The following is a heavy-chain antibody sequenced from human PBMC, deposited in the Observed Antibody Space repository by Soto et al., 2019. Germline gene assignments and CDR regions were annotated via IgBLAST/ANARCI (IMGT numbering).Heavy chain of an antibody. CDR3: ARGPSDIVLVVTATGNYFDY. Sequence: QVQLQQWGAGLLKPSETLSLTCAVYGGSFSNYYWSWIRQPPGKGLEWIGEINHSGSTNYNPSLKSRVTISIDTSKNHFSLKLSSVTAADTAVYYCARGPSDIVLVVTATGNYFDYWGQGTLVTVSS. V-gene: IGHV4-34*01. J-gene: IGHJ4*02. CDR2: INHSGST. D-gene: IGHD2-8*02. CDR1: GGSFSNYY.